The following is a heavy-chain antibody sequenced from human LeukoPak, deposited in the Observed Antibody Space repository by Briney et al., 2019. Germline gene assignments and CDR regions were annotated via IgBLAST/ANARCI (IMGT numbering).Heavy chain of an antibody. D-gene: IGHD2-15*01. V-gene: IGHV4-61*02. CDR2: IYSSGTT. CDR3: ARIFCSGGNCYHFDY. CDR1: GGSLSSSSIY. J-gene: IGHJ4*02. Sequence: SETLSLTCTVSGGSLSSSSIYWKWIRPPAGKGLEWVGRIYSSGTTTYNPTLKDRVTISLDTSKNQYSLKLTCVTAADTAVYYCARIFCSGGNCYHFDYWGQGTLVTVSS.